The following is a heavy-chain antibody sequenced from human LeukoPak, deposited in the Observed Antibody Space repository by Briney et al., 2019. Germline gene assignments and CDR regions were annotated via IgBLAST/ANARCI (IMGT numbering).Heavy chain of an antibody. CDR3: ARGGVLRFLEWDYNWFDP. Sequence: ASVKVSCKAPGYTFTSYDINWVRQATGQGLEWMGWMNPNSGNTGYAQKFQGRVTITRNTSISTAYMELSSLRSEDTAVYYCARGGVLRFLEWDYNWFDPWGQGTLVTVSS. V-gene: IGHV1-8*03. CDR1: GYTFTSYD. J-gene: IGHJ5*02. CDR2: MNPNSGNT. D-gene: IGHD3-3*01.